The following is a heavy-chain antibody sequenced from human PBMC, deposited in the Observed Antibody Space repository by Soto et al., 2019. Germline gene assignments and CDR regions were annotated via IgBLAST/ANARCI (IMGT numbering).Heavy chain of an antibody. CDR1: GFTFSNSA. V-gene: IGHV3-30*04. D-gene: IGHD2-15*01. CDR2: ISFDGNNI. J-gene: IGHJ4*02. CDR3: AKGCADDGNCCFLDY. Sequence: QVQLVESGGGVVQPGGSLRLSCAASGFTFSNSAMHWVRQAPGKGLEWVSYISFDGNNIYYPDSVRGRFTISRDNYKNTLSLQLNSLRAEDTAVYYCAKGCADDGNCCFLDYWGQGVVVSVSS.